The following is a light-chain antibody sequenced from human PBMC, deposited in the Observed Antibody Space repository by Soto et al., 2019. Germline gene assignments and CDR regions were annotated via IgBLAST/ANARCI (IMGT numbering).Light chain of an antibody. V-gene: IGKV3D-15*01. J-gene: IGKJ4*01. CDR3: QQRSNWTLT. CDR1: QSVSIL. Sequence: EIVMTQSPATLSVSPGERATLSCRASQSVSILLAWYQQKPGQAPRLLIYGTSSRATGIPDRFSGSGSGTEFTLTISSLQAEDFAVYYCQQRSNWTLTFGGGTKVDIK. CDR2: GTS.